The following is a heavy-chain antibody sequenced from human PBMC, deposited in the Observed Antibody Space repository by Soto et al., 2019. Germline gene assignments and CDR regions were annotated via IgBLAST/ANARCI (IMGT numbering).Heavy chain of an antibody. CDR2: ISGSGGST. D-gene: IGHD6-19*01. CDR3: AKDGDSSGWYFESYYYYGMDV. V-gene: IGHV3-23*01. J-gene: IGHJ6*02. Sequence: GGSLRLSCAASGFTFSSYAMSWVRQAPGKGLEWVSAISGSGGSTYYADSVKGRFTISRDNSKNTLYLQMNSLRAEDTAVYYCAKDGDSSGWYFESYYYYGMDVWGQGTTVTVSS. CDR1: GFTFSSYA.